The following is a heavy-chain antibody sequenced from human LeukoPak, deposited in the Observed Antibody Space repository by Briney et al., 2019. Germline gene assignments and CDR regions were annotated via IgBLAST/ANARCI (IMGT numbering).Heavy chain of an antibody. CDR2: ISSSSSYI. J-gene: IGHJ6*03. V-gene: IGHV3-21*01. CDR1: GFAFSSLS. CDR3: ARLPGNYYYYYMDV. Sequence: GGSLRLSCVASGFAFSSLSMNWVRQAPGKGLEWVSSISSSSSYIYYADSVKGRFTISRDNAKNSLYLQMNSLRAEDTAVYYCARLPGNYYYYYMDVWGKGTTVTVSS.